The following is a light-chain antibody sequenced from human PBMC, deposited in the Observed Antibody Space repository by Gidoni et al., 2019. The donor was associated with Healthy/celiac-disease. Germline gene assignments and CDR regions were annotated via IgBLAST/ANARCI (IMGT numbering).Light chain of an antibody. CDR1: QSVSSSY. Sequence: SVLTQSPGTRSLSPGERATLSCRASQSVSSSYLAWYQQKPGQAPRLLIYGASSKATGIPDRFSGSGSGTDFTLTISRLEPEDFAVYYCQQYGSSLLTFGGGTKVEIQ. V-gene: IGKV3-20*01. CDR2: GAS. J-gene: IGKJ4*01. CDR3: QQYGSSLLT.